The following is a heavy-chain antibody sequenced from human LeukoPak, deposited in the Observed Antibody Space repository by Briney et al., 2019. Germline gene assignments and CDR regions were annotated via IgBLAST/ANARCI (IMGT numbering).Heavy chain of an antibody. CDR1: GFTFSNYA. D-gene: IGHD1-26*01. Sequence: GGSPRLSCVASGFTFSNYAMSWVRQAPGKGLEWVSGISSSGSSTFFADHVKGRFTIARDNAKSSLYLQMNTLQAEDTAVYYCARRATGSSSLFYYYMDVWGKGTTVSVSS. CDR3: ARRATGSSSLFYYYMDV. J-gene: IGHJ6*03. CDR2: ISSSGSST. V-gene: IGHV3-23*01.